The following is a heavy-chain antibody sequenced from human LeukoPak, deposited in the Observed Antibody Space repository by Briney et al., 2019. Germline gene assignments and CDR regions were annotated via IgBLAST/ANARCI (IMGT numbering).Heavy chain of an antibody. J-gene: IGHJ5*02. CDR1: GGSISSYY. D-gene: IGHD4-4*01. Sequence: SETLSLTRTVSGGSISSYYWSWIRQPPGKGLEWIGYIYYSGSTNYNPSLKSRVTISVDTSKNQFSLKLSSVTAADTAVYYCARGRPTVTTTFDPWGQGTLVTVSS. V-gene: IGHV4-59*01. CDR2: IYYSGST. CDR3: ARGRPTVTTTFDP.